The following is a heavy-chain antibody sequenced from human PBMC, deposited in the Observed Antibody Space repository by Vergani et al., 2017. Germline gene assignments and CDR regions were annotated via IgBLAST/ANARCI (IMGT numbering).Heavy chain of an antibody. D-gene: IGHD3-9*01. V-gene: IGHV4-39*01. J-gene: IGHJ4*02. Sequence: QLHLQESGPGLVKPSETLSLTCTVSGGSITSSSYYLGWIRQPPGKGLEWIGNIYHSGGAYYNPSLKGRVTISVDTSKNQFSLEVTSVTAADTAIYFCVRTESFILRYFHWALWGQGTLVTVSS. CDR3: VRTESFILRYFHWAL. CDR1: GGSITSSSYY. CDR2: IYHSGGA.